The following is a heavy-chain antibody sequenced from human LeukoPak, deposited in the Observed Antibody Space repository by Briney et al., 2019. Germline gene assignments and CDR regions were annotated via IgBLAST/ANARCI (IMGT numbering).Heavy chain of an antibody. CDR2: ISSSSSYI. CDR3: AREYCSGGSCVIDY. V-gene: IGHV3-21*01. J-gene: IGHJ4*02. D-gene: IGHD2-15*01. Sequence: SGGFLRLSCAASGFTFSSYSMNWVRQAPGKGLELVSSISSSSSYIYYADSVKGRFPISRDNAKNSLYLQMNSLRAEDTAVYYCAREYCSGGSCVIDYWGQGTLVTVSS. CDR1: GFTFSSYS.